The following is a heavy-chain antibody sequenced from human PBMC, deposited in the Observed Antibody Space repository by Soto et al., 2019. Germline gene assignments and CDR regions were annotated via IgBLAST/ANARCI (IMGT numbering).Heavy chain of an antibody. V-gene: IGHV1-69*08. CDR1: GGTFSSYT. CDR2: IIPILGIA. D-gene: IGHD2-15*01. CDR3: ARDRNCSGGSCYGHEDYYYGMDV. Sequence: QVQLVQSGAEVKKPGSSVKVSCKASGGTFSSYTISWVRQAPGQGLEWMGRIIPILGIANYAQKFQGRVTITADKSTRTAYMELSSLRSEDTAVYYCARDRNCSGGSCYGHEDYYYGMDVWGQGTTVTVSS. J-gene: IGHJ6*02.